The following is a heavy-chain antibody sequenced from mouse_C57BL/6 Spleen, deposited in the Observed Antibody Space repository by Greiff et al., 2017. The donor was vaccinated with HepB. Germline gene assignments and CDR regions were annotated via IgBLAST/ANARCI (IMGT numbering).Heavy chain of an antibody. V-gene: IGHV5-12*01. J-gene: IGHJ4*01. CDR1: GFTFSDYY. CDR2: ISNGGGST. CDR3: ARQGEYYGNPYAMDY. D-gene: IGHD2-1*01. Sequence: EVQWVESGGGLVQPGGSLKLSCAASGFTFSDYYMYWVRQTPEKRLEWVAYISNGGGSTYYPDTVKGRFTISRDNAKNTLYLQMSRLKSEDTAMYYCARQGEYYGNPYAMDYWGQGTSVTVSS.